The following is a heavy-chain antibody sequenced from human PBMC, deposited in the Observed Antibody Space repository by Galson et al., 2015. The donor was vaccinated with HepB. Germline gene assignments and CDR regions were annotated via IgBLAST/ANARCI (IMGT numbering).Heavy chain of an antibody. J-gene: IGHJ4*02. V-gene: IGHV3-33*01. Sequence: SLRLSCAASGFTFSNYGMHWVRQAPGKGLEWVAVVWYDGSNKHYADSVKGRFTISRDNSQNTLYLQMISLRAEDTAVYYCARDFNDYGSGSFANWGQGTLVTVSS. CDR1: GFTFSNYG. CDR3: ARDFNDYGSGSFAN. CDR2: VWYDGSNK. D-gene: IGHD3-10*01.